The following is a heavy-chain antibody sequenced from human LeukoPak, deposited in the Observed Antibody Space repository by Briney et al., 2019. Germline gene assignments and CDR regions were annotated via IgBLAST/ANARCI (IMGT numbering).Heavy chain of an antibody. CDR1: GFTFSSYA. J-gene: IGHJ4*02. Sequence: GGSLRLSCAASGFTFSSYAMHWVRQAPGKGLEWVAVISYDGSNKYYADSVKGRFTISRDNSKNTLYLQMNSLRAEDTAVYYCARDRYGGCDYWGQGTLVTVSS. D-gene: IGHD3-16*01. V-gene: IGHV3-30-3*01. CDR3: ARDRYGGCDY. CDR2: ISYDGSNK.